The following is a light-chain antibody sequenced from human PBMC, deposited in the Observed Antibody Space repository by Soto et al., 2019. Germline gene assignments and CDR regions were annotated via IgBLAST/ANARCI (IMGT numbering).Light chain of an antibody. CDR1: VGL. CDR3: CLYVGGRTYV. V-gene: IGLV2-23*01. Sequence: QSVLTQHASVSGSPGQSITISCTGTVGLVSWYQQHPGKVPKLIIYDDTKRPSGVSSRFSGSKSGSTASLTISGLQTEDEADYYCCLYVGGRTYVFGTGTKVTV. CDR2: DDT. J-gene: IGLJ1*01.